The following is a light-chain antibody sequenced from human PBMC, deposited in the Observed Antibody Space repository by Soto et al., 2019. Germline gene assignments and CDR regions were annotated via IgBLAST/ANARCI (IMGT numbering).Light chain of an antibody. J-gene: IGKJ2*01. CDR2: GAS. CDR1: QSVSSN. Sequence: EIVMTQYPATLSVSPGERATLSCRASQSVSSNVAWYQQKPGQAPRLLFYGASTRATGIPARFSGTGSGTDFTLTISSLQSEDFAVYYCQQSNKGPYTFGQGTKLEIK. CDR3: QQSNKGPYT. V-gene: IGKV3-15*01.